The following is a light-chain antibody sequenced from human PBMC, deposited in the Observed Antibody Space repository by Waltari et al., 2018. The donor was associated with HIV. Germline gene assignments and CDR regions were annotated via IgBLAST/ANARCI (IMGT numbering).Light chain of an antibody. CDR3: QQRSNWPPWS. J-gene: IGKJ1*01. CDR1: QSVGSF. V-gene: IGKV3-11*01. Sequence: EIVLTQSPAILSLSPGERATLSCWASQSVGSFLAWYQQRPGQSPSLLIYDASRRATGVPARFSGSGSGTNFTLTIKNLEPEDVAIYYCQQRSNWPPWSFGQGTRVDIK. CDR2: DAS.